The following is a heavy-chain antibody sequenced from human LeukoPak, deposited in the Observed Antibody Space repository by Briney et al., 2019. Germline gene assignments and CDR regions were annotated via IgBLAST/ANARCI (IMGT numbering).Heavy chain of an antibody. V-gene: IGHV4-61*01. J-gene: IGHJ6*04. CDR2: IYYSGST. D-gene: IGHD6-19*01. Sequence: SETLSLTCTVSGGSVSSGSYYWSWIRQPPGKGLEWIGYIYYSGSTNYNPSLKSRVTISVDRSKNQFSLKLSSVTAADTAVYYCARALYSSGWLLYGMDVWGKGTTVTVSS. CDR3: ARALYSSGWLLYGMDV. CDR1: GGSVSSGSYY.